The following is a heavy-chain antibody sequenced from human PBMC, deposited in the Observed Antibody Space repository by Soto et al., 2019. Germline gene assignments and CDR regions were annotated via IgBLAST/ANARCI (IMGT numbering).Heavy chain of an antibody. CDR3: ATWNDSVVGATNYYYYYGMDV. CDR2: FDPEDGET. Sequence: GASVKVSCKVSGYTLTELSMHWVRQAPGKGLKWMGGFDPEDGETIYAQKFQGRVTMTEDTSTDTAYMELSSLRSEDTAVYYCATWNDSVVGATNYYYYYGMDVWGQGTTVTVSS. J-gene: IGHJ6*02. D-gene: IGHD1-26*01. V-gene: IGHV1-24*01. CDR1: GYTLTELS.